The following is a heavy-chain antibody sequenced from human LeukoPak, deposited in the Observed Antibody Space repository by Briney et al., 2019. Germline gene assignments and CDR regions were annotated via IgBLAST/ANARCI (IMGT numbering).Heavy chain of an antibody. Sequence: ASVKVSCKASEYTFSTYDINWVRQATGQGLEWMGWINPNSANTGYAQKFQGRVTMTRNTSIRTAYLELSSLRFEDTAVYYCAGGAPDFWNVYYVDVWGKGTTVTVSS. V-gene: IGHV1-8*02. J-gene: IGHJ6*03. CDR3: AGGAPDFWNVYYVDV. CDR2: INPNSANT. CDR1: EYTFSTYD. D-gene: IGHD3-3*01.